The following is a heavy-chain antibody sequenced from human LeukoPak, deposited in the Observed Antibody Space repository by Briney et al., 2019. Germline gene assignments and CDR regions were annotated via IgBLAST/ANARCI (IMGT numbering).Heavy chain of an antibody. J-gene: IGHJ4*02. V-gene: IGHV3-23*01. CDR1: GFTFSSYA. D-gene: IGHD2-2*01. CDR2: ISGSGGST. Sequence: GGSLRLSCAASGFTFSSYAMSWVRQAPGKGLEWVSAISGSGGSTYYADSVKGRFTISRDNPKNTLYLQMNSLRAEDTAVYYCAKDIVVVSTEGIAFDYWGQGTLVTVSS. CDR3: AKDIVVVSTEGIAFDY.